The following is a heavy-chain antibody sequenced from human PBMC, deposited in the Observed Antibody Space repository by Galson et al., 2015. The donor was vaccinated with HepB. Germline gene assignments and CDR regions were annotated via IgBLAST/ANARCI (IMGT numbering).Heavy chain of an antibody. CDR1: GFTFSKHS. J-gene: IGHJ6*02. Sequence: SLRLSCAASGFTFSKHSMNWVRQAPGKGLEWVSFISSTGSEMYYRDSVKGRFTISRDNAENSLYLQMNSLRAEDTAVYYCARDRGYDSSGRDYFYYGLDVWGQGTTVTVSS. CDR3: ARDRGYDSSGRDYFYYGLDV. CDR2: ISSTGSEM. V-gene: IGHV3-21*01. D-gene: IGHD3-22*01.